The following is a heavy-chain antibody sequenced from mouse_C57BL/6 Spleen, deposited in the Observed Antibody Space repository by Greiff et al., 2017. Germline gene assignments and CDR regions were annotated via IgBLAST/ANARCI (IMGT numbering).Heavy chain of an antibody. CDR3: AGGGPAWFAY. V-gene: IGHV5-16*01. CDR1: GFTFSDYY. Sequence: EVHLVESEGGLVQPGSTMKLSCTASGFTFSDYYMAWVRQVPEKGLEWVANINYDGSSTYYLDSLKSRFIISRDNAKNILYLQMSSLKSEDTATYYCAGGGPAWFAYWGQGTLVTVSA. J-gene: IGHJ3*01. CDR2: INYDGSST.